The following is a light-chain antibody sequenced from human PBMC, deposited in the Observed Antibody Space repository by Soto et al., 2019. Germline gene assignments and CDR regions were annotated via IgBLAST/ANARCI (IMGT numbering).Light chain of an antibody. CDR2: DAS. CDR1: QSVSSY. Sequence: EIVLTQSPATLSLSPGERATLSCRSSQSVSSYLAWYQQKPGQAPRLLIYDASNRATGIPARFSGSGSGTDFALTISKVEPEDLAVFYCHHYGSPPLTFGGGTKVDIK. V-gene: IGKV3-11*01. J-gene: IGKJ4*01. CDR3: HHYGSPPLT.